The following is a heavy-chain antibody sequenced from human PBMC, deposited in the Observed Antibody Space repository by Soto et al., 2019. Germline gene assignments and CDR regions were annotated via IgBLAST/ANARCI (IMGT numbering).Heavy chain of an antibody. CDR3: AKMQQSNGMDV. Sequence: GGSLRLSCVASEDTFNNHAMTWVRQAPGKGLEWVSTISGSGGSTYSADSVKGRFTISRDKSKNTLYLQMNSLRVEDTAIYYCAKMQQSNGMDVWGQGTTVTVS. D-gene: IGHD2-8*01. V-gene: IGHV3-23*01. J-gene: IGHJ6*02. CDR1: EDTFNNHA. CDR2: ISGSGGST.